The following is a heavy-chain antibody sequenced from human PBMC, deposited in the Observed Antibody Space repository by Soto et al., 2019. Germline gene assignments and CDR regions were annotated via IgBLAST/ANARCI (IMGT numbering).Heavy chain of an antibody. CDR1: GGSISSGDYY. D-gene: IGHD3-10*01. CDR2: IYYSGST. CDR3: ARVGGFGATTIDY. V-gene: IGHV4-30-4*01. Sequence: QVQLQESGPGLVKPSQTLSLTCTVSGGSISSGDYYWSWIRQPPGKGLEWIGYIYYSGSTYYNPSLKSRVTISVDTSKNQFSLKLSSVTAAATAVSYCARVGGFGATTIDYWGQGTLVTVSS. J-gene: IGHJ4*02.